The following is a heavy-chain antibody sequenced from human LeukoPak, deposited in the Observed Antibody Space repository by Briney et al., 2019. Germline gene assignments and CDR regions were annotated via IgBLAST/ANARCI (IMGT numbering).Heavy chain of an antibody. Sequence: GGSLRLSCAASGFTFTTNAMSWVRQAPGKGLEWVSAISGRTGATYYADSEKGRFTISRDNSKSTLYLQMDSLRAEDTAVYYCAKVHPMIVVVITYFDYWGQGTLVTVSS. CDR1: GFTFTTNA. CDR2: ISGRTGAT. D-gene: IGHD3-22*01. CDR3: AKVHPMIVVVITYFDY. J-gene: IGHJ4*02. V-gene: IGHV3-23*01.